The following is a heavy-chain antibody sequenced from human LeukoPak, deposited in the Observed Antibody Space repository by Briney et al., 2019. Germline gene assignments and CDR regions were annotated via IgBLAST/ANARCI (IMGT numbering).Heavy chain of an antibody. CDR2: INSDGINT. D-gene: IGHD3-22*01. CDR3: ARDLGQYYDTSDNWFDP. Sequence: GGSLRLSCAAPGFTFSNYWMPWVRQAPGKGLVWVSRINSDGINTSYADSVKGRFTISRDNAKNTLNLQMNSLRAEDTAVYYCARDLGQYYDTSDNWFDPWGQGTLVTVAS. CDR1: GFTFSNYW. J-gene: IGHJ5*02. V-gene: IGHV3-74*01.